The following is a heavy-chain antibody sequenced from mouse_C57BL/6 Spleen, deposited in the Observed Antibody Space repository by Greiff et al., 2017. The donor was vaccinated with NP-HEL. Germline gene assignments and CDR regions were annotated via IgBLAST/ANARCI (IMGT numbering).Heavy chain of an antibody. Sequence: EVQRVESGPGLVKPSQSLSLTCSVTGYSITSGYYWNWIRQFPGNKLEWMGYISYDGSNNYNPSLKNRISITRDPSKNPFFLKLNSVTTEDTATYYCARGDWAYAMDYWGQGTSVTVSS. V-gene: IGHV3-6*01. CDR1: GYSITSGYY. CDR2: ISYDGSN. CDR3: ARGDWAYAMDY. D-gene: IGHD4-1*01. J-gene: IGHJ4*01.